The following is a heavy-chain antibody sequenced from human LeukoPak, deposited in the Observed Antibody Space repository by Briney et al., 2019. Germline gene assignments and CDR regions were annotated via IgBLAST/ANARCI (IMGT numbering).Heavy chain of an antibody. Sequence: NTGGSLRLSCAASGSTFSSYSMNWVRQAPGKGLEWVSSISSSSTNIYYADSVKGRFTISRDNAKNSLYLQMNSLRAEDTAVYYCARDPLKHYYDSSATGTWFDPWVQGTLVTVSS. CDR1: GSTFSSYS. D-gene: IGHD3-22*01. V-gene: IGHV3-21*01. CDR2: ISSSSTNI. J-gene: IGHJ5*02. CDR3: ARDPLKHYYDSSATGTWFDP.